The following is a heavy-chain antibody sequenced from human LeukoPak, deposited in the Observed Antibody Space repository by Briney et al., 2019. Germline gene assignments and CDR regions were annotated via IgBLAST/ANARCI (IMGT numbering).Heavy chain of an antibody. CDR1: GGTFSSYA. CDR2: IIPIFGTA. Sequence: EASVKVSCKASGGTFSSYAISWVRQAPGQGLEWMGGIIPIFGTANYAQKFQGRVTITVDESTSTAYMELSSLRSEDTAVYYCAREVVAGDSPYFDYWGQGTLVTVSS. D-gene: IGHD2-15*01. V-gene: IGHV1-69*13. CDR3: AREVVAGDSPYFDY. J-gene: IGHJ4*02.